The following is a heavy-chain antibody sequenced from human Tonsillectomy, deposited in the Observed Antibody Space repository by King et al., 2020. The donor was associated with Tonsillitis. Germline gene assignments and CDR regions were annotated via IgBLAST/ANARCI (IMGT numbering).Heavy chain of an antibody. CDR1: GFIFSSYG. Sequence: VQLVESGGGVVQPGRSLRLSCAASGFIFSSYGMHWVRQAPGKGLEWVAATSYDGYNKYYAGSVRGRFTISRDNSKNTLYLQMNSLRAEDTAVYYCAKDPIDGSGVPYDLDYWGQGTLVTVSS. CDR2: TSYDGYNK. CDR3: AKDPIDGSGVPYDLDY. V-gene: IGHV3-30*18. D-gene: IGHD3-3*01. J-gene: IGHJ4*02.